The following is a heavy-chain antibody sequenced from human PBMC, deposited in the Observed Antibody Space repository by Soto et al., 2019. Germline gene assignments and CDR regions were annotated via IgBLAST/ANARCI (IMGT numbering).Heavy chain of an antibody. D-gene: IGHD6-13*01. CDR3: ARQGSSWAYDFDY. CDR1: GGSISSYY. J-gene: IGHJ4*02. V-gene: IGHV4-59*08. CDR2: IYYSGST. Sequence: TSETLSLTCTVSGGSISSYYWSWIRQPPGKGLEWIGYIYYSGSTNYNPSLKSRVTISVDTSKNQFSLKLSSVTAADTAVYYCARQGSSWAYDFDYWGQGTLVTVS.